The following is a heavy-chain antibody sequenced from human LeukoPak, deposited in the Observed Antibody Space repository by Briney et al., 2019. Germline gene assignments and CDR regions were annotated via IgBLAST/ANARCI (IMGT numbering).Heavy chain of an antibody. V-gene: IGHV4-39*01. CDR3: ARHGCSSNICHFDY. CDR1: TCSISSISYY. CDR2: IVYTRST. J-gene: IGHJ4*02. Sequence: SETLSFTCSVSTCSISSISYYWGWIRQPPGKGVEWIGSIVYTRSTSYNPSLKSRVTVSVDTSKNTCSLKLSSVTAADTAVYYCARHGCSSNICHFDYWGQGTLVTVSS. D-gene: IGHD2-2*01.